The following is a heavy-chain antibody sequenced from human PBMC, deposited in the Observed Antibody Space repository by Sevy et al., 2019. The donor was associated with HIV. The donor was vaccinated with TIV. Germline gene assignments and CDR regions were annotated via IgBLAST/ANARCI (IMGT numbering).Heavy chain of an antibody. D-gene: IGHD2-2*01. CDR1: RFTFSNYA. V-gene: IGHV3-23*01. CDR3: AKVDVVVPVADYGMDV. CDR2: ISRSGGST. J-gene: IGHJ6*02. Sequence: GGSLRLSCAASRFTFSNYAMSWVRQAPGKGLEWVSSISRSGGSTYYADSVKGRFTISRDNSKNTLYLQMNRLRAEDKAVYYCAKVDVVVPVADYGMDVWGQGTTVTVSS.